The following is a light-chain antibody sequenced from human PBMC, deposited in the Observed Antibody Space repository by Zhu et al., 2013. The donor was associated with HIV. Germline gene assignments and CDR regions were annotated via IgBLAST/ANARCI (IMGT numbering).Light chain of an antibody. CDR3: QHRSNWPPDFT. V-gene: IGKV3D-20*02. Sequence: EIVLTQSPGTLSLSPGERATLSCRASQSFSSTYLAWYQQKPGQAPRLLIYGASSRATGIPDRFSGSGSGTDFTLTISRLEPEDSAVYYCQHRSNWPPDFTFGGGTRVEIK. J-gene: IGKJ4*01. CDR1: QSFSSTY. CDR2: GAS.